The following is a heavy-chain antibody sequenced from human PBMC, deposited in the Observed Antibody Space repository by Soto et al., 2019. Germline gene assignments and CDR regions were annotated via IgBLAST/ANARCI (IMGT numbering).Heavy chain of an antibody. CDR2: ISAYNGNT. D-gene: IGHD5-18*01. Sequence: ASVKAFCKASGYTFTSYGISWVRQAPGQGLEWMGWISAYNGNTNYAQKLQGRVTMTTDTSTSTAYMELRSLRSDDTAVYYCARYSYGLIYYYYYGMDVWGQGTTVTVSS. CDR3: ARYSYGLIYYYYYGMDV. J-gene: IGHJ6*02. CDR1: GYTFTSYG. V-gene: IGHV1-18*01.